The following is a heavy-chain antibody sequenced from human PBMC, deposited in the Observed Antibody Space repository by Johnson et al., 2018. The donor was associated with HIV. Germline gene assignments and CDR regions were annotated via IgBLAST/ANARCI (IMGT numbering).Heavy chain of an antibody. CDR2: INWNGGST. CDR3: ARETGFAIFGVVKLNAFDI. Sequence: VQLVESGGALVQPGGSLRLSCGVSGFTFDDYAMSWVRQTPGKGLEWVSGINWNGGSTDYADSVKGRFTIPRDNAKNSLYLQMNSLRAEDTALYYCARETGFAIFGVVKLNAFDIWGQGTMVTVFS. V-gene: IGHV3-20*04. D-gene: IGHD3-3*01. J-gene: IGHJ3*02. CDR1: GFTFDDYA.